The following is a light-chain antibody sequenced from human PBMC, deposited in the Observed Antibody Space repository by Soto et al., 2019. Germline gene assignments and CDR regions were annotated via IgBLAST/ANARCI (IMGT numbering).Light chain of an antibody. J-gene: IGKJ1*01. CDR1: QGISSY. Sequence: IQMTQSPSTLSGSVGDRVTITCRASQGISSYLAWYQQKPGKAPKLLIYAASTLQSGVPSRFSGSGSGTDFTLTISCLQSEDFATYYCQQYYSYPWTFGQGTKVDNK. CDR3: QQYYSYPWT. V-gene: IGKV1-8*01. CDR2: AAS.